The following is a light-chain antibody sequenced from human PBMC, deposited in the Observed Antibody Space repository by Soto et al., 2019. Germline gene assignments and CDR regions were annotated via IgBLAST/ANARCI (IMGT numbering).Light chain of an antibody. Sequence: QTVVTQPPSVSGAPGQRVIISCTGSSSNIGIGYDVHWYQQLPGTAPRLLIFGNNNWPSGVPDRFSGSKSGTSASLAITGLQAEDEGHYYCQSYDSSLSGSVVFGGGTKVTVL. V-gene: IGLV1-40*01. CDR3: QSYDSSLSGSVV. CDR1: SSNIGIGYD. J-gene: IGLJ2*01. CDR2: GNN.